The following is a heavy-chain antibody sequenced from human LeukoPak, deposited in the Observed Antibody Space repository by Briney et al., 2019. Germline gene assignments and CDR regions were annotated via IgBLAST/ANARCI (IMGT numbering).Heavy chain of an antibody. V-gene: IGHV1-2*02. D-gene: IGHD2-15*01. CDR3: ARSGIYCSGGSCYSGVFRRAYYFDY. J-gene: IGHJ4*02. CDR1: GYTFTGYY. CDR2: INPNSGGT. Sequence: ASVKVSCKTSGYTFTGYYMHWVRQAPGQGLEWMGWINPNSGGTNYAQKFQGRVTMTRDTSISTAYMELSRLRSDDTAVYYCARSGIYCSGGSCYSGVFRRAYYFDYWGQGTLVTVSS.